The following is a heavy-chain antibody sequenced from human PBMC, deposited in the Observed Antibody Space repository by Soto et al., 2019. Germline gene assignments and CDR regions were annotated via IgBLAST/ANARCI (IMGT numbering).Heavy chain of an antibody. J-gene: IGHJ4*02. Sequence: SETLSLTCTVSGGSVTNSSYYWGWIRQSPGKGLEGSGSVYYRGRSYSKSSVKSRVTISVDTSKNRFSLSLNSVTASDTAVYFCVSQRTTVPTQAYFDYWGPGALVTVSS. CDR2: VYYRGRS. CDR1: GGSVTNSSYY. D-gene: IGHD4-17*01. CDR3: VSQRTTVPTQAYFDY. V-gene: IGHV4-39*01.